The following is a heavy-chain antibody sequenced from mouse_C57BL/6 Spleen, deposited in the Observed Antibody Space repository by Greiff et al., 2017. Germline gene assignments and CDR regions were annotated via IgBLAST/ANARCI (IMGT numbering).Heavy chain of an antibody. CDR2: IYPRSGNT. D-gene: IGHD1-1*01. J-gene: IGHJ1*03. Sequence: QVQLKQSGAELARPGASVKLSCKASGYTFTSYGISWVKQRTGQGLEWIGEIYPRSGNTYYNEKFKGKATLTADKSSSTAYMELRSLTSEDSAVYFCARFTTVVATGGYFDVWGTGTTVTVSS. CDR1: GYTFTSYG. CDR3: ARFTTVVATGGYFDV. V-gene: IGHV1-81*01.